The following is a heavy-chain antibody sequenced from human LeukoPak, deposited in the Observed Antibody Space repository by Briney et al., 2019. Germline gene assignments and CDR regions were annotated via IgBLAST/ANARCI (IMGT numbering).Heavy chain of an antibody. V-gene: IGHV3-9*01. CDR1: GFTFDDYA. D-gene: IGHD1-1*01. Sequence: QPGRSLRLSCAASGFTFDDYAMHWVRQAPGKGLEWVSGISWNSGSIGYADSVKGRFTISRDNAKNSLYLQMNSLRAEDTALYYCAKDTGSYYYYGMDVWGQGTTVTVSS. CDR2: ISWNSGSI. J-gene: IGHJ6*02. CDR3: AKDTGSYYYYGMDV.